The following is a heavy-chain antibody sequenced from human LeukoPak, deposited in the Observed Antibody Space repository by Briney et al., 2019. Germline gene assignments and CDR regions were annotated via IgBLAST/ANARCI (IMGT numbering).Heavy chain of an antibody. CDR1: GGSFSGYY. D-gene: IGHD3-22*01. V-gene: IGHV4-34*01. Sequence: SETLSLTCAVYGGSFSGYYWSWIRQPPGKGLEWIGEINHSGSTNYNPSLKSRVTISVDTSKNQFSLKLSSVTAADTAVYYCAREDSSGYYPPYYYYGMDVWGQGTTVTVSS. CDR2: INHSGST. CDR3: AREDSSGYYPPYYYYGMDV. J-gene: IGHJ6*02.